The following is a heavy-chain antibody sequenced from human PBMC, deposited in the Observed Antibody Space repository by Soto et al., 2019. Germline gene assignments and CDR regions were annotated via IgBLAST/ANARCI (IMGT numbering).Heavy chain of an antibody. D-gene: IGHD1-26*01. V-gene: IGHV3-33*01. CDR3: ARDGVGATTFFGYFDY. Sequence: GGSLRLSCAASGLIFSGHGMHWVRQAPDKGLQWVAVIRYDGSNIYYADSVKGRFTISRDNSKNTLYLQMNSLRAEDTAVYYCARDGVGATTFFGYFDYWGQGALVTVSS. CDR2: IRYDGSNI. CDR1: GLIFSGHG. J-gene: IGHJ4*02.